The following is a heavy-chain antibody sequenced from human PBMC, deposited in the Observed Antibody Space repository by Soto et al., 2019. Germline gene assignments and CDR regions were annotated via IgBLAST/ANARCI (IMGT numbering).Heavy chain of an antibody. Sequence: QVQLQQWGAGLLKPSETLSLTCGVSGASLSGVYWTWIRQTPGRGLEWIGEINHSARSYYNPALGARVTTSVDTSKKLFSLSVTSVTAADTGRYYCARAFKGIIENTGWAKPYYYGLDVWAQGTAVIVSS. J-gene: IGHJ6*02. D-gene: IGHD6-19*01. V-gene: IGHV4-34*01. CDR3: ARAFKGIIENTGWAKPYYYGLDV. CDR2: INHSARS. CDR1: GASLSGVY.